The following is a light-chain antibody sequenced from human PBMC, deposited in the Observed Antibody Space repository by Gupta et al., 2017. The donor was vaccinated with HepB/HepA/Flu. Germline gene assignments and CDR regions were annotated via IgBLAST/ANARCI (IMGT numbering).Light chain of an antibody. CDR2: TAS. Sequence: DIQMTQSPSSLSASVGDRVTITCRASQSINSYLNWYQQKPGKAPELLVYTASSFQSGVPSRFSGSGSGTDFTLTISRLQPEDFATYYCQQTDSTPLTFGGGTKVEIK. V-gene: IGKV1-39*01. CDR1: QSINSY. CDR3: QQTDSTPLT. J-gene: IGKJ4*01.